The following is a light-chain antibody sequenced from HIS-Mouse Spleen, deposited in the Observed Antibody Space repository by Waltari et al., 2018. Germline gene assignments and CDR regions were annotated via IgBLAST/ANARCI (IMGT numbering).Light chain of an antibody. CDR2: EDS. J-gene: IGLJ2*01. V-gene: IGLV3-10*01. CDR1: ALPKKY. CDR3: YSTDSSGNHRV. Sequence: SYELTQPPSVSVSPGQTARITCPGDALPKKYAXWYQQKSGQAPVLVIYEDSKRPSGIPERFSGSSSGTIATLTISGAQVEDEADYYCYSTDSSGNHRVFGGGTKLTVL.